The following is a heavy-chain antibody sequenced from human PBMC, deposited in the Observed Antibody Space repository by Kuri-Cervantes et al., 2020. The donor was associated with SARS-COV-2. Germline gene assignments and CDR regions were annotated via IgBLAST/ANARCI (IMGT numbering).Heavy chain of an antibody. CDR2: VNHNGGA. Sequence: GSLRLSCAVYGGSLSGSYWSWIRQSPGKRLEWIGEVNHNGGANYNPSLRSRVTISVDPSKAQFSLKLSSVTAADTAVYYCARRDVLMVYAIDFDLWGRGTLVTVSS. D-gene: IGHD2-8*01. CDR3: ARRDVLMVYAIDFDL. V-gene: IGHV4-34*01. J-gene: IGHJ2*01. CDR1: GGSLSGSY.